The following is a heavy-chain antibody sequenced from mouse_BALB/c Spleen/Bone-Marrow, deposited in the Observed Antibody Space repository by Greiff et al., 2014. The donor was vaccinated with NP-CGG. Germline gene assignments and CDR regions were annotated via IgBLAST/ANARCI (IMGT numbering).Heavy chain of an antibody. J-gene: IGHJ4*01. CDR2: IWADGST. V-gene: IGHV2-9*02. CDR1: GVLFNSYW. CDR3: ARITTATGAMEY. D-gene: IGHD1-2*01. Sequence: GQLQGAGPGLVAPSQNLSISWTVSGVLFNSYWVHWGCPPPGKGLGGLGVIWADGSTNYNSALMSRLSISKDNSKSQVFLKMNSLQTDDTAMYYCARITTATGAMEYWGQGTSVTVSS.